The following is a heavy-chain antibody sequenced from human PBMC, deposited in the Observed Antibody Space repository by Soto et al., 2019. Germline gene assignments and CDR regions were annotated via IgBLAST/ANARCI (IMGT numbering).Heavy chain of an antibody. CDR1: GYTFTGYY. V-gene: IGHV1-2*04. CDR2: INPNSGGT. CDR3: GRDPSSSSSADDYYYYSYGMDV. J-gene: IGHJ6*02. Sequence: ASVKVSCKASGYTFTGYYMHWVRQAPGQGLEWMGWINPNSGGTNYAQKFQGWVTMTRDTSISTAYMELSRLRSDDTAVYYCGRDPSSSSSADDYYYYSYGMDVWGQGTTVTVSS. D-gene: IGHD6-6*01.